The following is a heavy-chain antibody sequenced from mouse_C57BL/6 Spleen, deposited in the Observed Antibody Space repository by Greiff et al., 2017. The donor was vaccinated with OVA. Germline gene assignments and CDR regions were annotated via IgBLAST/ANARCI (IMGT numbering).Heavy chain of an antibody. Sequence: DVKLQESGGGLVKPGGSLKLSCAASGFTFSDYGMHWVRQAPEKGLEWVAYISSGSSTIYYADTVKGRFTISRDNAKNTLFLQMTSLRSEDTAMYYCAREGYPWYFDVWGTGTTVTVSS. CDR2: ISSGSSTI. V-gene: IGHV5-17*01. CDR1: GFTFSDYG. CDR3: AREGYPWYFDV. J-gene: IGHJ1*03. D-gene: IGHD2-2*01.